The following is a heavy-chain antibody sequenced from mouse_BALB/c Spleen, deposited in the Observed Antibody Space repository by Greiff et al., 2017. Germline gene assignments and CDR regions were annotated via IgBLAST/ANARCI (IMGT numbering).Heavy chain of an antibody. J-gene: IGHJ3*01. D-gene: IGHD1-1*01. V-gene: IGHV1S56*01. CDR3: ARSHYGSSYEGFAY. Sequence: QVQLQQSGPELVKPGASVRISCKASGYTFTSYYIHWVKQRPGQGLEWIGWIYPGNVNTKYNEKFKGKATLTADKSSSTAYMQLSSLTSEDSAVYFCARSHYGSSYEGFAYWGQGTLVTVSA. CDR1: GYTFTSYY. CDR2: IYPGNVNT.